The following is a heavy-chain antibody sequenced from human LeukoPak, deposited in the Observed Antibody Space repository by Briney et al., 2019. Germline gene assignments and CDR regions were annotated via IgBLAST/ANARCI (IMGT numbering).Heavy chain of an antibody. Sequence: SQTLSLTCTVPGGSISSGGYYWSWIRQHPGKGLEWIGYIYYSGSTYYNPSLKSRVTISVDTSKNQFSLKLSSVTAADTAVYYCARASGALWFGELMINWFDPWGQGTLVTVSS. CDR3: ARASGALWFGELMINWFDP. V-gene: IGHV4-31*03. CDR2: IYYSGST. D-gene: IGHD3-10*01. J-gene: IGHJ5*02. CDR1: GGSISSGGYY.